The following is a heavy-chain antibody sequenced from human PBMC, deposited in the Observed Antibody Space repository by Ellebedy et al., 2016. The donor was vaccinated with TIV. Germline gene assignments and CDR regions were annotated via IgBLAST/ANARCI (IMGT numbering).Heavy chain of an antibody. D-gene: IGHD3-10*01. CDR3: ARPYYSGSGSYGFDI. J-gene: IGHJ3*02. Sequence: SETLSLXXTVSGGSISTYYWSWIRQPPGKGLEWIGYIFYTGSTNYNPSLKSRVTISVDTSKNQFSLKLSSVTAADTAVYYCARPYYSGSGSYGFDIWGQGTMVTVSS. V-gene: IGHV4-59*01. CDR2: IFYTGST. CDR1: GGSISTYY.